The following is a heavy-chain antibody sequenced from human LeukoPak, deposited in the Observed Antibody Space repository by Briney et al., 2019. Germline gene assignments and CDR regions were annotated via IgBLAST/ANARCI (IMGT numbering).Heavy chain of an antibody. CDR1: GFTFSSYW. CDR3: AREGRVSGYDFDC. V-gene: IGHV3-74*03. J-gene: IGHJ4*02. Sequence: GGSLRLSCAASGFTFSSYWMHWVRQAPGNGLMWVSRINSDGSSTTYADSVKGRFTISRDNAKNTLYLQMNSLRVEDTAVYYCAREGRVSGYDFDCWGQGTLVTVSS. CDR2: INSDGSST. D-gene: IGHD5-12*01.